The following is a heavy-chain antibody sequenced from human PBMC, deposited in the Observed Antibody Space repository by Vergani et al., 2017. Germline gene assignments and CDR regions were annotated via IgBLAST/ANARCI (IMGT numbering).Heavy chain of an antibody. V-gene: IGHV3-23*01. CDR3: ASKGGVLMVYAMQNAFDI. D-gene: IGHD2-8*01. J-gene: IGHJ3*02. CDR2: ISGSGGST. CDR1: GFTFSSYA. Sequence: EVQLLESGGGLVQPGGSLRLSCAASGFTFSSYAMSWVRQAPGKGLEWVSAISGSGGSTYYADSVKGRFTISRDNSKNTLYLQMNNLRAEDTAVYYCASKGGVLMVYAMQNAFDIWGQGTMVTVSS.